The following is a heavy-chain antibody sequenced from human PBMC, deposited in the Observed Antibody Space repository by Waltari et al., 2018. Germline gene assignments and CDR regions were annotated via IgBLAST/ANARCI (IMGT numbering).Heavy chain of an antibody. Sequence: EVQLVESGGDLVQPGGSLRLSCAASGFTLSSYWMHWVRQVPGKGLVLVSRINPDGSTINYADAVRGRFTISRDSAKNTLYLQMNSLRAEDTAVYYCTKDTFGEYDSWGQGTLVTVSS. D-gene: IGHD3-10*01. CDR3: TKDTFGEYDS. CDR1: GFTLSSYW. V-gene: IGHV3-74*01. J-gene: IGHJ4*02. CDR2: INPDGSTI.